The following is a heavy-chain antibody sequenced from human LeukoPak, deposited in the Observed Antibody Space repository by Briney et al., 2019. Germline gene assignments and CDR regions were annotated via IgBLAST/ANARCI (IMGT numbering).Heavy chain of an antibody. Sequence: SETLSLTCAVYRGSFNAYYWSWIRQPPGKGLEWIGEITHSGSADSNPSLRSRVAMSVDTSKNQFSLRLSSVTAADTAVYYCACRQLGTNRRLDFWGQGTLVTVSS. CDR3: ACRQLGTNRRLDF. CDR2: ITHSGSA. CDR1: RGSFNAYY. J-gene: IGHJ4*02. D-gene: IGHD6-6*01. V-gene: IGHV4-34*01.